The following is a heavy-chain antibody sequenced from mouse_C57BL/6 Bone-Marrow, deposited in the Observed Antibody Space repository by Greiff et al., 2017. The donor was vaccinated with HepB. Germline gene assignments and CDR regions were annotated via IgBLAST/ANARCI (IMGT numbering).Heavy chain of an antibody. CDR2: IDPENGDT. J-gene: IGHJ1*03. Sequence: DVKLQESGAELVRPGASVKLSCTASGFNIKDDYMHWVKQRPEQGLEWIGWIDPENGDTEYASKFQGKATITADTSSNTAYLQLSSLTSEDTAVYYCTTTPLVATVVATGYFDVWGTGTTVTVSS. CDR3: TTTPLVATVVATGYFDV. V-gene: IGHV14-4*01. CDR1: GFNIKDDY. D-gene: IGHD1-1*01.